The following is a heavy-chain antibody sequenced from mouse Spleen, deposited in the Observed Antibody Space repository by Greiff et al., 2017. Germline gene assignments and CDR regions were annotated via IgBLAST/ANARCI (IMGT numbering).Heavy chain of an antibody. V-gene: IGHV3-1*01. Sequence: DVQLQESGPGMVKPSQSLSLTCTVTGYSITSGYDWHWIRHFPGNKLEWMGYISYSGSTNYNPSLKSRISITHDTSKNHFFLKLNSVTTEDTATYYCARFNYYGSSSYYFDYWGQGTTLTVSS. D-gene: IGHD1-1*01. CDR1: GYSITSGYD. J-gene: IGHJ2*01. CDR2: ISYSGST. CDR3: ARFNYYGSSSYYFDY.